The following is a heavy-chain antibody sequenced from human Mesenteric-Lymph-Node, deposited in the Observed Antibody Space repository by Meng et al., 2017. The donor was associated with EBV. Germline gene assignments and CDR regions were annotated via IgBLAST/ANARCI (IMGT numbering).Heavy chain of an antibody. D-gene: IGHD2-15*01. J-gene: IGHJ5*02. CDR1: GGSISSSNW. Sequence: QAQPQGSGPGLGNPSGTLSLTCAGSGGSISSSNWWSWVRQPPGKGLEWIGEIYHSGITNYNPSLSSRVTMSVDKSKNQFSLNLISLTAADTAVYYCASAQCSGGGCPGGSWGQGTLVTVSS. CDR3: ASAQCSGGGCPGGS. V-gene: IGHV4-4*02. CDR2: IYHSGIT.